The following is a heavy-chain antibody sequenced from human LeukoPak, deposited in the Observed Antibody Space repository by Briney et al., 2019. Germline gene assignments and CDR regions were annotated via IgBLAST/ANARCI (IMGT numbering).Heavy chain of an antibody. J-gene: IGHJ5*02. V-gene: IGHV4-34*01. CDR3: ARGLPDSASYNWFDP. CDR1: GGSFSGYY. CDR2: INHSGST. D-gene: IGHD6-6*01. Sequence: SETLSLTCAVYGGSFSGYYWSWIRQPPGKGLEWIGEINHSGSTNYNPSLKSRVTISVDTSKNQFSLKLSSVTAADTAVYYCARGLPDSASYNWFDPWGQGTLVTVSS.